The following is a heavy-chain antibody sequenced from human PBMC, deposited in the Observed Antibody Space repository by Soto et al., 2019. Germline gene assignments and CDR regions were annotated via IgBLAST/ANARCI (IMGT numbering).Heavy chain of an antibody. J-gene: IGHJ5*02. V-gene: IGHV4-34*01. Sequence: QVQLQQWGAGLLKPSETLSLTCAVYGGSFSGYYWSWIRQPPGKGLEWIGEINHSGSTNYNPSLKSRVTISVDTSKNQFSLKLSSVTAADTAVYYCARNLQWIQLWPPLPYSSWFDPWGQGTLVTVSS. CDR3: ARNLQWIQLWPPLPYSSWFDP. D-gene: IGHD5-18*01. CDR2: INHSGST. CDR1: GGSFSGYY.